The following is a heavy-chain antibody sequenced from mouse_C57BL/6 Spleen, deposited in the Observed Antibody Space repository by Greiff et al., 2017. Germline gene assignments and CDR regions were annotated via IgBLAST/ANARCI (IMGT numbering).Heavy chain of an antibody. CDR3: ARGYSNCVGFAY. CDR2: IDPSDSYT. D-gene: IGHD2-5*01. J-gene: IGHJ3*01. Sequence: VQLQPSGAELVMPGASVKLSCKASGYTFTSYWMHWVKQRPGQGLEWIGEIDPSDSYTNYNQKFKGKSTLTVDKSSSTAYMQLSSLTSEDSAVYYCARGYSNCVGFAYWGQGTLVTVSA. CDR1: GYTFTSYW. V-gene: IGHV1-69*01.